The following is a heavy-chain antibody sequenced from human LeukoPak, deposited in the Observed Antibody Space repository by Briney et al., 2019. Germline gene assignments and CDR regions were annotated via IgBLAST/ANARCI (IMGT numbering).Heavy chain of an antibody. CDR1: GFTFSNYA. D-gene: IGHD3-10*01. Sequence: PGGSLRLSCAASGFTFSNYAMSWARQAPGKGLEWVSGISGSGGSTYHADSVKGRFTISRDNAKNSLYLQMNSLRAEDTAVYYCARGSYYYGSGSYPSFDYWGQGTLVTVSS. CDR2: ISGSGGST. V-gene: IGHV3-23*01. J-gene: IGHJ4*02. CDR3: ARGSYYYGSGSYPSFDY.